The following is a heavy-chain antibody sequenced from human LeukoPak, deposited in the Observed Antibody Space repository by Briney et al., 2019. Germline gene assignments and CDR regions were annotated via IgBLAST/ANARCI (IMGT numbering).Heavy chain of an antibody. V-gene: IGHV4-39*01. D-gene: IGHD5-12*01. CDR2: IYYSGST. CDR1: GGSISSSSYY. CDR3: ASLGYSGYEIDH. Sequence: SETLSLTCTVAGGSISSSSYYWGWIRQPPGKGLEWIGSIYYSGSTYYNPSLKSRVTISVDTSKNQFSLKLSSVPAADTAVYYCASLGYSGYEIDHWGQGTLVPVSS. J-gene: IGHJ1*01.